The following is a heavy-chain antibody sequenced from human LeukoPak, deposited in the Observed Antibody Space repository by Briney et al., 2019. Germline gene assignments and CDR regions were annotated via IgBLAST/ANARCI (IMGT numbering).Heavy chain of an antibody. Sequence: GGSLRLSCAASGFTFSSYSMNWVRQAPGKGLEWVSSISSSSSYIYYAGSVKGRFTISRDNAKNSLYLQMNSLRAEDTAVYYCARGIVATIGGDYWGQGTLVTVSS. CDR2: ISSSSSYI. D-gene: IGHD5-12*01. J-gene: IGHJ4*02. CDR3: ARGIVATIGGDY. V-gene: IGHV3-21*01. CDR1: GFTFSSYS.